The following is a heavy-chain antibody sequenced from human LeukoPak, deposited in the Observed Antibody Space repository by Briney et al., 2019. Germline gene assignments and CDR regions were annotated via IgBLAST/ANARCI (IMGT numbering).Heavy chain of an antibody. Sequence: GGSLRLSCAASGFIFSNYAMSWVRQVPGRGLEWVSTISSRGDSTYVADSVKGRSTISRDNSKNSLYLQTNTVRAEDTAVYYCVKGPRPDITVAHTVENWGQGTLVTVSS. CDR1: GFIFSNYA. CDR2: ISSRGDST. J-gene: IGHJ4*02. V-gene: IGHV3-23*01. CDR3: VKGPRPDITVAHTVEN. D-gene: IGHD6-19*01.